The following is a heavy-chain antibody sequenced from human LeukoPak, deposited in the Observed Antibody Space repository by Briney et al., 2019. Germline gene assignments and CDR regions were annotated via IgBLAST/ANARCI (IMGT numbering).Heavy chain of an antibody. CDR1: GFTFSSYG. CDR3: AKDKYGDYVIDC. V-gene: IGHV3-30*18. CDR2: ISYDGSNK. D-gene: IGHD4-17*01. Sequence: GGSLRLSCAASGFTFSSYGMHWVRQAPGKGLEWVAVISYDGSNKYYADSVKGRFTISRDNSKNTLYLQMNSLRAEDTAVYYCAKDKYGDYVIDCWGQGTLVTVSS. J-gene: IGHJ4*02.